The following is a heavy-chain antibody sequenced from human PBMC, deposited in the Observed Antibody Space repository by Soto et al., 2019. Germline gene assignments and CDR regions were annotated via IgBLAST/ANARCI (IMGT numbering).Heavy chain of an antibody. CDR1: GFTFSSYS. CDR3: ARDVNRRFDF. V-gene: IGHV3-48*02. J-gene: IGHJ4*02. Sequence: HPGGSLRLSCAASGFTFSSYSMNWVRQAPGKGLEWVSYISSSSTAIYYADSVKGRFTISRDNAKNSLYLQMNSLRDEDTVVYYCARDVNRRFDFWGQGTPVTVSS. CDR2: ISSSSTAI.